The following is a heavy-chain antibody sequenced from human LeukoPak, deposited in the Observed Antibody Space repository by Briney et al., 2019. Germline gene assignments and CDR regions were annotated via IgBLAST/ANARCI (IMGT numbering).Heavy chain of an antibody. CDR3: ARGLYSITMVVVVIRDYYYGMDV. D-gene: IGHD3-22*01. CDR2: IYYSGST. J-gene: IGHJ6*02. Sequence: SETLSLTCTVSGGSISSYYWSWIRQPPGKGLEWIGYIYYSGSTNYNPSLKSRVTISVDTSKNQFSLKLSSVTAADTAVYYCARGLYSITMVVVVIRDYYYGMDVWGQGTTVTVSS. CDR1: GGSISSYY. V-gene: IGHV4-59*01.